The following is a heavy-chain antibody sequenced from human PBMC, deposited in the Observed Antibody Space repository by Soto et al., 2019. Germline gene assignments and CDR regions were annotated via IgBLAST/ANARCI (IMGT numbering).Heavy chain of an antibody. J-gene: IGHJ6*03. D-gene: IGHD3-9*01. CDR2: IYYSGST. Sequence: SETLSLTCTVSGGSISSYYWSWIRQPPGKGLEWIGYIYYSGSTNYNPSLKSRVTISVDTSKNQFPLKLSSVTAADTAVYYCARIRYLSVHYYYYMDVWGKGTTVTVSS. CDR1: GGSISSYY. CDR3: ARIRYLSVHYYYYMDV. V-gene: IGHV4-59*01.